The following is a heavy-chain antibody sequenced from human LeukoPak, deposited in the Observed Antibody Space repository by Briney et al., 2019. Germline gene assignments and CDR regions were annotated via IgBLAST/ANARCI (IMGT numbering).Heavy chain of an antibody. D-gene: IGHD5-18*01. J-gene: IGHJ3*02. CDR3: ARGVIQLSTDAFDI. V-gene: IGHV4-59*01. Sequence: SETLSLTCTVSGGSINNYYWSWIRQPPGKGLEWIGYIYYSGSTNYNPSLKSRVTISVDTSKNQFSLKLSSVTAADTAVYYCARGVIQLSTDAFDIWGQGTMVTVSP. CDR1: GGSINNYY. CDR2: IYYSGST.